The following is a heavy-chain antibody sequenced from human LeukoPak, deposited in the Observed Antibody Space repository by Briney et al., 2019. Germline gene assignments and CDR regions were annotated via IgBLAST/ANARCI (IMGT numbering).Heavy chain of an antibody. CDR2: ISGSGGST. D-gene: IGHD3-22*01. CDR1: GFTFSSYA. J-gene: IGHJ4*02. V-gene: IGHV3-23*01. CDR3: AKEAYYYDSSGPSGFDY. Sequence: PGGSLRLSCAASGFTFSSYAMSWVRQAPGKGLEWVSAISGSGGSTYYADSVKGRFTISRDNSKNTLYLQMNSLRAEDTAVYYCAKEAYYYDSSGPSGFDYWGQGTLVTVSS.